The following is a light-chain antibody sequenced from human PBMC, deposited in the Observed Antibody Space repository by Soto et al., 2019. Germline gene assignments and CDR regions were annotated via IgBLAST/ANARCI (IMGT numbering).Light chain of an antibody. CDR1: QILLYSSNNKNY. V-gene: IGKV4-1*01. CDR3: QQYYGTPT. CDR2: WAS. J-gene: IGKJ4*01. Sequence: DIVMTQSPDPLAVSLGERATINCKSSQILLYSSNNKNYLAWYQQKPGQPPKLLIYWASTRESGVPDRFSGSGSGTDFTLTISSLQAEDVAVYYCQQYYGTPTFGGGTKVEIK.